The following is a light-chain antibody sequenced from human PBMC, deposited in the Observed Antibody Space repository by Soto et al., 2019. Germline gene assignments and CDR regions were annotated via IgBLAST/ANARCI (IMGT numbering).Light chain of an antibody. J-gene: IGKJ5*01. CDR3: QQYNKWPQT. V-gene: IGKV3-15*01. CDR2: GAS. CDR1: QSVDKD. Sequence: EIVMTQSPAILSVSPGERATLSCRASQSVDKDLAWYQHKPGQTPRLLTHGASTRATGIPDRFSGVGSGTEFTLTISSLQSEDFAVYYCQQYNKWPQTFGQGTRLEIK.